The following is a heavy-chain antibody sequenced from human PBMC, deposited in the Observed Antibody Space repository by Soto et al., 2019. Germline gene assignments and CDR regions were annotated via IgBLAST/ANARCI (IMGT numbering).Heavy chain of an antibody. V-gene: IGHV1-69*13. J-gene: IGHJ6*02. CDR3: ASYGGLEGLPEAGIYYYGMDV. Sequence: SVKVSCKASGGTFSSYAISWVRQAPGQGLEWMGGIIPIFGTANYAQKFQGRVTITADESTSTAYMELSSLRSEDTAVYYCASYGGLEGLPEAGIYYYGMDVWGQGTTVTVSS. CDR1: GGTFSSYA. D-gene: IGHD3-3*01. CDR2: IIPIFGTA.